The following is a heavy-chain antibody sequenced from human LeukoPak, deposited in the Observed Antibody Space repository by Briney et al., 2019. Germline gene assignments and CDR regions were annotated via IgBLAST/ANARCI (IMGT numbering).Heavy chain of an antibody. CDR2: INPNSGGT. Sequence: ASVKVSCKASGYTFTGYYMHWVRQAPGQGLEWMGWINPNSGGTNYAQKFQGRVTMTRDTSISTAYMELSRLRPDDTAVYYCATTHGPYYYMDVWGKGTTVTVSS. D-gene: IGHD2-15*01. CDR1: GYTFTGYY. CDR3: ATTHGPYYYMDV. J-gene: IGHJ6*03. V-gene: IGHV1-2*02.